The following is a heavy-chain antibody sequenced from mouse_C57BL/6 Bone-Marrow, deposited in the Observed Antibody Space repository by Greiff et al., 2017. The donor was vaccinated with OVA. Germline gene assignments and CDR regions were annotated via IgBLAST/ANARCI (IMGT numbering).Heavy chain of an antibody. CDR3: TRSLDYAMDY. CDR1: GYTFTDYE. J-gene: IGHJ4*01. CDR2: IDPETGGT. Sequence: VKLQQSGAELVRPGASVTLSCKASGYTFTDYEMHWVKQTPVHGLEWIGAIDPETGGTAYNQKFKGKAILTADKSSSTAYMELRSLTSEDSAVYYCTRSLDYAMDYWGQGTSVTVSS. V-gene: IGHV1-15*01.